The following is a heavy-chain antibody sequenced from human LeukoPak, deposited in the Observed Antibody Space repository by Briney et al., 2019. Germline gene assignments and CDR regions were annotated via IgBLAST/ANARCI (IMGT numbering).Heavy chain of an antibody. V-gene: IGHV1-2*02. D-gene: IGHD3-22*01. J-gene: IGHJ5*02. CDR1: GYTFTGYY. CDR3: ARATYYYDSSGYYGWFDP. CDR2: INPNSGDT. Sequence: ASVNVSCKASGYTFTGYYMHWVRQAPGQGLEWMGWINPNSGDTNYAQKLQGRVTMTTDTSTSTAYMELRSLRSDDTAVYYCARATYYYDSSGYYGWFDPWGQGTLVTVSS.